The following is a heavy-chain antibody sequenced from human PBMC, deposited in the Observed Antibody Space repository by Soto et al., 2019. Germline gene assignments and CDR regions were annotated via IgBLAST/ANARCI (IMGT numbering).Heavy chain of an antibody. CDR1: GFTFSSYV. Sequence: QVQLVQSGGGVVQPGRSLRLSCAASGFTFSSYVTHWVRQAPGKGLEWVAVISHDGNNKYYADSVKGRFTISRDNSKNKXYRXMNSLTTEDTAVYYCAKGGPDCASTTCYLLVAFDIWGQGTMVTVSS. D-gene: IGHD2-2*01. CDR3: AKGGPDCASTTCYLLVAFDI. CDR2: ISHDGNNK. J-gene: IGHJ3*02. V-gene: IGHV3-30*18.